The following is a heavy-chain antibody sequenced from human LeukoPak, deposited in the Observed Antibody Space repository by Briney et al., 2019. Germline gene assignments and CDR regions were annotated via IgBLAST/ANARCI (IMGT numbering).Heavy chain of an antibody. CDR3: ARDLAGYNWNDAGFDS. J-gene: IGHJ4*02. Sequence: ASVKVSCKASGYTFTGYYMHWVRQAPGQGLEWLGWINPNSGDTNFAQKFQGRVTMTMDTAISTAYMELSRLRSDDTAVYYCARDLAGYNWNDAGFDSWGQGTLVTVSS. V-gene: IGHV1-2*02. D-gene: IGHD1-20*01. CDR1: GYTFTGYY. CDR2: INPNSGDT.